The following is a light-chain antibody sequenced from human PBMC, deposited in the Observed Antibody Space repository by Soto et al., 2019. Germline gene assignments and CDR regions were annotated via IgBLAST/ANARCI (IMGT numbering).Light chain of an antibody. V-gene: IGLV2-11*01. CDR3: CSHAGSYKV. CDR2: DVS. J-gene: IGLJ2*01. Sequence: QSALTQPRSVSGSPGQSVTISCTGTSSDVGGYKYVSWYQQHPGKAPKLIIYDVSKRPSGVPDRFSGSKSGNTASLTITGLQAEDEADYYCCSHAGSYKVFGGGTKLTVL. CDR1: SSDVGGYKY.